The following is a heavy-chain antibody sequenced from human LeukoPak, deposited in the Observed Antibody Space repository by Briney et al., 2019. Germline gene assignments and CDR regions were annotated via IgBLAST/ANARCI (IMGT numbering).Heavy chain of an antibody. J-gene: IGHJ4*02. V-gene: IGHV3-7*01. CDR1: GFTFSSYW. CDR2: IKQDGSEK. CDR3: ARPKYSSGWYGAPFDY. D-gene: IGHD6-19*01. Sequence: GGSLRLSCAASGFTFSSYWMSWVRQAPGKGLEWVANIKQDGSEKYYVDSVKGRFTISRDNAKNSLYLQMNSLRAEDTAVYYCARPKYSSGWYGAPFDYWGRGSLVTVSS.